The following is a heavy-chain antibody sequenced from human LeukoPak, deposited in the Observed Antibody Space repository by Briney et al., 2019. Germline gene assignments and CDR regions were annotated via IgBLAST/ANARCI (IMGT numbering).Heavy chain of an antibody. CDR2: IYPGDSDT. V-gene: IGHV5-51*01. J-gene: IGHJ5*02. D-gene: IGHD2-2*01. Sequence: GESLKISCKGSGYSFTSYWIGWVRQMPGKGLEWMGIIYPGDSDTRYSPSFQGQVTISADKSISTAYLQWSSLKAPDTAMYYCARLGGYCSSTSCYDDWFDPWGQGTLVTVSS. CDR1: GYSFTSYW. CDR3: ARLGGYCSSTSCYDDWFDP.